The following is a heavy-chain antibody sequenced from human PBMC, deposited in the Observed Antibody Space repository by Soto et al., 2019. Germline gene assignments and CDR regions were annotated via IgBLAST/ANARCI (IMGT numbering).Heavy chain of an antibody. CDR3: ASGTTVTMAGDAFDI. D-gene: IGHD4-17*01. Sequence: QVQLQQWGAGLLKPSETLSLTCAVYGGSFSGYYWSWIRQPPGKGLEWIGEINHSGSNNYHPSLKSRVTISVDTSEDQFSLQLSSVTAADTAVYYCASGTTVTMAGDAFDIWGQGTMVTVSS. CDR1: GGSFSGYY. V-gene: IGHV4-34*01. J-gene: IGHJ3*02. CDR2: INHSGSN.